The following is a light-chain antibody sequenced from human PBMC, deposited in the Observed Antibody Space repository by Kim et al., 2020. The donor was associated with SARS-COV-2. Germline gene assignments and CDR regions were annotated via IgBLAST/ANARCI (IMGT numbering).Light chain of an antibody. CDR3: QKYDSAPWT. CDR2: DAY. J-gene: IGKJ1*01. Sequence: GDRVTITCRASQVTNNLSAWEQQKPGKAPTVLIYDAYTVHSGVPSRFSGSGSVTDVTLTIGSLQAEDVGTYYCQKYDSAPWTLGHGTMA. CDR1: QVTNNL. V-gene: IGKV1-27*01.